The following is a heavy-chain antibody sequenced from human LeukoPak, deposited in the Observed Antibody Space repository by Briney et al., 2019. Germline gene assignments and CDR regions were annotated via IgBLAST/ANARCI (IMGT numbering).Heavy chain of an antibody. CDR3: ARASSVLRYFDWLPGPFDY. J-gene: IGHJ4*02. CDR2: ITSSGNTT. Sequence: GGSLRLSCAASGFTFSFYAMSWVRQAPGKGLEWVAGITSSGNTTYYADPVKGRFTISRDNSKNTLYLQMNSLRAEDTAVYYCARASSVLRYFDWLPGPFDYWGQGTLVTVSS. D-gene: IGHD3-9*01. V-gene: IGHV3-23*01. CDR1: GFTFSFYA.